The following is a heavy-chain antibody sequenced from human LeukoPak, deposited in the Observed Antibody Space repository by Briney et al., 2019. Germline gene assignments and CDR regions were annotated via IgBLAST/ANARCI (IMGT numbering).Heavy chain of an antibody. D-gene: IGHD3-9*01. V-gene: IGHV1-24*01. J-gene: IGHJ5*02. CDR3: ATDLGGLRYFDWLVH. Sequence: ASVKVSCKVSGYTLTESSMHWVRQAPGKGLEWMGGFDPEDGETIYAQKFQGRVTMTEDTSTDTAYMELSSLRSEDTAVYYCATDLGGLRYFDWLVHWGQGTLVTVSS. CDR2: FDPEDGET. CDR1: GYTLTESS.